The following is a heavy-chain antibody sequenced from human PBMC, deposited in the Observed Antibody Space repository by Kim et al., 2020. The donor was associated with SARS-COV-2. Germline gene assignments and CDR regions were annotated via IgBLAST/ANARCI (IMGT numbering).Heavy chain of an antibody. V-gene: IGHV3-64*01. J-gene: IGHJ5*02. Sequence: GGSLRLSCAASGFTFSSYAMHWVRQAPGKGLEYVSAISSNGGSTYYANSVKGRFTISRDNSKNTLYLQMGSLRAEDTVVYYCARSRKSGWFDPWGQGSMV. CDR3: ARSRKSGWFDP. CDR1: GFTFSSYA. CDR2: ISSNGGST. D-gene: IGHD6-25*01.